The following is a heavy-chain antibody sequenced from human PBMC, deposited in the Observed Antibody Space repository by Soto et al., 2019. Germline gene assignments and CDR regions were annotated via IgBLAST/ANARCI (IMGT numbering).Heavy chain of an antibody. J-gene: IGHJ4*02. D-gene: IGHD6-13*01. V-gene: IGHV3-23*01. Sequence: GGSLRLSCAASGFTFSSYAMSWVRQAPGKGLEWVSAISGSGGSTYYADSVKGRFTISRDNSKNTLYLQMNSLRAEDTAVCYCAKDLEARIAAAGPVCDYWGQGTLVTVSS. CDR2: ISGSGGST. CDR3: AKDLEARIAAAGPVCDY. CDR1: GFTFSSYA.